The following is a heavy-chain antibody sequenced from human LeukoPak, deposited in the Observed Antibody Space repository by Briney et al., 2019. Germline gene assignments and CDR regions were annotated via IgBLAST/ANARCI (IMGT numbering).Heavy chain of an antibody. Sequence: GASVKVSCKASGGTFSSYAISWVRQAPGQGLEWMGWISAYNGNTDYAQKFQGRVTMTTDTSTSTAYMELRSLRSDDTAMYYCARVVGLNEWEPHYWGQGTLVTVSS. D-gene: IGHD1-26*01. V-gene: IGHV1-18*01. CDR2: ISAYNGNT. CDR3: ARVVGLNEWEPHY. CDR1: GGTFSSYA. J-gene: IGHJ4*02.